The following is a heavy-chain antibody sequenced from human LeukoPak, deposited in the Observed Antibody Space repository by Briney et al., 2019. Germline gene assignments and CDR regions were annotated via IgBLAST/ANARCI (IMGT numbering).Heavy chain of an antibody. D-gene: IGHD5-12*01. J-gene: IGHJ6*03. CDR3: ARDQYSGYDYSDYYMNV. CDR1: GFTFSSYS. CDR2: ISSSSSTI. Sequence: GGSLRLSCAASGFTFSSYSMNWVRQAPGKGLEWVSYISSSSSTIYYADSVKGRFTISRDNAKNSLYLQMNSLRAEDTAVYYCARDQYSGYDYSDYYMNVSSKATTVTVSS. V-gene: IGHV3-48*01.